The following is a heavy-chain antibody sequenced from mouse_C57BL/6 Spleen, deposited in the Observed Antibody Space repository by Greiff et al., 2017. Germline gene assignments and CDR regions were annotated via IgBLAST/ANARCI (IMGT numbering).Heavy chain of an antibody. CDR2: IDPETGGT. J-gene: IGHJ3*01. CDR3: TRSGGNYRFAY. V-gene: IGHV1-15*01. CDR1: GYTFTDYE. D-gene: IGHD2-1*01. Sequence: QVQLKQSGAELVRPGASVTLSCKASGYTFTDYEMHWVKQTPVHGLEWIGAIDPETGGTAYNQKFKGKAILTADKSSSTAYMELRSLTSEDSAVYYCTRSGGNYRFAYWGQGTLVTVSA.